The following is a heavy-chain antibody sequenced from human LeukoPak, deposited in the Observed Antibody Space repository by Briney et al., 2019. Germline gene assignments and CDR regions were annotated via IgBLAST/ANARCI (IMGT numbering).Heavy chain of an antibody. V-gene: IGHV1-46*03. CDR3: ARGATYYDFWSGYLTH. CDR1: GYTFTSYY. J-gene: IGHJ4*02. CDR2: INPSGGST. D-gene: IGHD3-3*01. Sequence: ASVKFSCKASGYTFTSYYMHWVRQAPGQGLEWRGIINPSGGSTSYAQKCQGRVTMTRDTSTSTVYMELSSLRSEDTAVYYCARGATYYDFWSGYLTHWGQGTLVTVSS.